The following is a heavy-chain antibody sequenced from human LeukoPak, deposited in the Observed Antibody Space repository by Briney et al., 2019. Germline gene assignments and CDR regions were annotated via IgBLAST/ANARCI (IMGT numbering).Heavy chain of an antibody. D-gene: IGHD2-15*01. Sequence: ASVKVSCKASGYTFTSYDLNWVRQATGQGLEWMGWMNPNSANTAYIQKFQGRVTMTRNTSISTAYLELSSLRSDDTAVYYCARAGWVAQEIGYWGQGTLVTVSS. CDR3: ARAGWVAQEIGY. V-gene: IGHV1-8*01. J-gene: IGHJ4*02. CDR2: MNPNSANT. CDR1: GYTFTSYD.